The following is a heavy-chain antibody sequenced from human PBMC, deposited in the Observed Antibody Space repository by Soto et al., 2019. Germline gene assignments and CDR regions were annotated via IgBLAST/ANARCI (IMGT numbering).Heavy chain of an antibody. CDR2: IIPVYGTP. J-gene: IGHJ6*02. Sequence: QVQLEQSGAEVKKPGSSLKVSCKATGGTFSNYAISWVRQAPGQGLEWMAGIIPVYGTPNYAQRFQDRVTIIADESTTTAYMEVHSLRSEDTAIYYCSNVTAYGMDVWGPGTTVIVSS. V-gene: IGHV1-69*01. D-gene: IGHD4-4*01. CDR3: SNVTAYGMDV. CDR1: GGTFSNYA.